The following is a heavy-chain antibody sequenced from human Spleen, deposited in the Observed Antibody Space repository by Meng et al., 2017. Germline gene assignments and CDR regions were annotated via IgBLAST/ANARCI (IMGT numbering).Heavy chain of an antibody. CDR3: ARGPTTMAHDFDY. Sequence: QVQLQQSGAGLFKPAESLSLTGAVSGGSFSDYYWSWIRQPPGKGLEWIGEINHGGSTTSNPSLESRATISVDTSQNNLSLKLSSVTAADSAVYYCARGPTTMAHDFDYWGQGTLVTVSS. J-gene: IGHJ4*02. CDR2: INHGGST. V-gene: IGHV4-34*01. CDR1: GGSFSDYY. D-gene: IGHD4-11*01.